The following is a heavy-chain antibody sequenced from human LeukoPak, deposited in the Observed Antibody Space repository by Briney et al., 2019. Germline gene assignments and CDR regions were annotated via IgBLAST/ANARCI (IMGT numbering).Heavy chain of an antibody. Sequence: SETLSLTCTVSGASISSYYWNWIRQPPGKGLEWIGYMHYSGSTNYNPSLKSRVTISVDTSKNQFSLKLSSVTAADTAVYFCARVGSTTVTYFDYWGQGTLVTVSS. CDR1: GASISSYY. V-gene: IGHV4-59*12. CDR3: ARVGSTTVTYFDY. D-gene: IGHD4-17*01. CDR2: MHYSGST. J-gene: IGHJ4*02.